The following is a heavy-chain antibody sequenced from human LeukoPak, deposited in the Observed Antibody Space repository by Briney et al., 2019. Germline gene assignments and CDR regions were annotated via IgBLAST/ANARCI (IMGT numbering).Heavy chain of an antibody. CDR2: IKQDGSEK. CDR1: GVTFSSYW. CDR3: ARKGGEHFDY. V-gene: IGHV3-7*01. Sequence: GGSLRLSCADPGVTFSSYWMSWVRQAPGKGLEWVANIKQDGSEKYYVDSLKSRFTSSRDNAKNSLYLQMNSLRAEDTAVYYCARKGGEHFDYWGQGTLVTVSS. D-gene: IGHD2-21*01. J-gene: IGHJ4*02.